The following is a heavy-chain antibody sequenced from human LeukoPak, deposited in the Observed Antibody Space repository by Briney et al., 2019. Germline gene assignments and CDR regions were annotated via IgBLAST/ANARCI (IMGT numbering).Heavy chain of an antibody. CDR2: IYPGDSDT. CDR3: ARFYRSNWYYFGY. D-gene: IGHD6-13*01. CDR1: GYSFTSYW. Sequence: GDSLKISCKASGYSFTSYWIGWVRQMPGKGLECMGIIYPGDSDTTYSPSFQGQVTISVDKSINTAYLQWSSLKASDTAMYFCARFYRSNWYYFGYWGQGTLVTVSS. V-gene: IGHV5-51*01. J-gene: IGHJ4*02.